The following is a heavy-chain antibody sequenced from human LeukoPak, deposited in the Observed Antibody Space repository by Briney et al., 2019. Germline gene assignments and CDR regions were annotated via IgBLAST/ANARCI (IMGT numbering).Heavy chain of an antibody. V-gene: IGHV4-34*01. CDR3: ARGGEYCSSTSCPPRGVWFDP. CDR2: INHSGST. D-gene: IGHD2-2*01. CDR1: GGSFSGYY. J-gene: IGHJ5*02. Sequence: SETLSLTCAVYGGSFSGYYWSWIRQPPGKGLEWIGEINHSGSTNYNPSLKSRVTISVDTSKNQFSLKLSSVTAADTAVYYCARGGEYCSSTSCPPRGVWFDPWGQGTLVTVSS.